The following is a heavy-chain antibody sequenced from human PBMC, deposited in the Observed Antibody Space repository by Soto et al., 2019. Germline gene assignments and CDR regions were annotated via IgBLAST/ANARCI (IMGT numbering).Heavy chain of an antibody. V-gene: IGHV2-26*01. CDR1: GFSLSTARMG. CDR2: IFSNDEK. J-gene: IGHJ4*02. Sequence: QVTLKESGPVLVKPTETLTLTCTVSGFSLSTARMGVSWIRQPPGKALEWLAHIFSNDEKSYSTSLKSRLTISKDTSKSQVVLTMTNMDPVDTATYYCARTWDIASGYDDRYYFDYWGQGTLVTVSS. CDR3: ARTWDIASGYDDRYYFDY. D-gene: IGHD3-3*01.